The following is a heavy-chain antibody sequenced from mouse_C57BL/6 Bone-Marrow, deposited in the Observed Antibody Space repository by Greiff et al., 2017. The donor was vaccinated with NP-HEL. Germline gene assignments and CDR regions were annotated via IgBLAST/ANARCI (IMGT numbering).Heavy chain of an antibody. Sequence: QVQLQQPGAELVKPGASVKMSCKASGYTFTSYWITWVKQRPGQGLEWIGDIYPGSGSTNYNEKFKSKATLTVDTSSSTAYMQLSSLTSEDSAFYYCARSGFDGYYVRWYFDVWGTGTTVTVSS. D-gene: IGHD2-3*01. J-gene: IGHJ1*03. CDR1: GYTFTSYW. CDR2: IYPGSGST. V-gene: IGHV1-55*01. CDR3: ARSGFDGYYVRWYFDV.